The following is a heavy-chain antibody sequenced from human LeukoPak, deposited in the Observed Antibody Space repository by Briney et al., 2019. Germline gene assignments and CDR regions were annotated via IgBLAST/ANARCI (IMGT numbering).Heavy chain of an antibody. Sequence: KLGESLKISCKGSGYSFNSYWIGWVRQMPGKGLEWMGIIFPSDSDTRYSPSFQGQVTISADKSISTAYLQWSSLKASDTAMYYCARHRLLNYPVDYWGRGTLVTVSS. D-gene: IGHD4-11*01. CDR1: GYSFNSYW. J-gene: IGHJ4*02. CDR3: ARHRLLNYPVDY. V-gene: IGHV5-51*01. CDR2: IFPSDSDT.